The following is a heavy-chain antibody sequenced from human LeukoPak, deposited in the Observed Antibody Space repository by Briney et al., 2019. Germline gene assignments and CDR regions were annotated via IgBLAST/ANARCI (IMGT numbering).Heavy chain of an antibody. Sequence: GGSLRLSCAAAASGFTFTTHWMHWGRQAPGKGLVWVSRIKNDGTTRSYADSVKGRFTISRDNTKNMLYLEMNNLRGEDTAVYYCARESARYCSGGSCYSDAFDIWGQGTMVIVSP. D-gene: IGHD2-15*01. CDR2: IKNDGTTR. CDR1: GFTFTTHW. J-gene: IGHJ3*02. CDR3: ARESARYCSGGSCYSDAFDI. V-gene: IGHV3-74*01.